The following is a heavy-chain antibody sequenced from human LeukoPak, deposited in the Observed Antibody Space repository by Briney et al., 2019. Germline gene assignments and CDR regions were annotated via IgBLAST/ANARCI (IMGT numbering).Heavy chain of an antibody. J-gene: IGHJ4*02. Sequence: KPSQTLSLTCTVSGGSINSGSYHWSWIRQPAGKGLEWIGRIYTSGSTNYNPSLKSRGTISVDTSKTQFSLKLSSVTAADTAVYYCAREGIQLWSFFDYWGQGTLVTVSS. CDR2: IYTSGST. V-gene: IGHV4-61*02. CDR3: AREGIQLWSFFDY. CDR1: GGSINSGSYH. D-gene: IGHD5-18*01.